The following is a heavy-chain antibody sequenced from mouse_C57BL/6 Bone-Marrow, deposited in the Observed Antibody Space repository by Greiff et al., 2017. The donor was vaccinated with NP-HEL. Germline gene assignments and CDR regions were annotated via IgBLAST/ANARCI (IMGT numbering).Heavy chain of an antibody. V-gene: IGHV1-81*01. CDR3: AKGSSYLYYYAMDY. D-gene: IGHD1-1*01. J-gene: IGHJ4*01. Sequence: VQLQQSGAELARPGASVKLSCKASGYTFTSYGISWVKLRTGQGLEWIGEIYPRSGNTYYNEKFKGKATLTADKSSSTAYMELRSLTSEDSAVYFCAKGSSYLYYYAMDYWGQGTSVTVSS. CDR2: IYPRSGNT. CDR1: GYTFTSYG.